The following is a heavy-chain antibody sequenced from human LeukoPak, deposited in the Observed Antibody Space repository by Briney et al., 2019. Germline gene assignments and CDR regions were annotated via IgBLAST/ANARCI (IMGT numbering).Heavy chain of an antibody. CDR1: GGSINSGGYY. D-gene: IGHD3-16*01. CDR3: ARARHFSGLPFDY. Sequence: SRTLSLTCTVSGGSINSGGYYWSWIRQHPGKGLEWIGYIYYSGSTYYNPSLKSRVTVSVDTSNNQFSLKLTSVTAADTAVYYCARARHFSGLPFDYWGQGTLVTVSS. CDR2: IYYSGST. J-gene: IGHJ4*02. V-gene: IGHV4-31*03.